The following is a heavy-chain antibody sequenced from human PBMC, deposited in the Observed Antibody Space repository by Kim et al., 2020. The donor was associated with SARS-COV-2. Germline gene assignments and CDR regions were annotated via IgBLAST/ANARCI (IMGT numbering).Heavy chain of an antibody. CDR3: VRDKAAAGTHYYGMDV. D-gene: IGHD6-13*01. Sequence: GGSLRLSCAASGFSFSSYNMHWVRQATGKGLEWVAAIGTVGDTYYPGSVKGRSSISRENAENSLYLQMNSLRAGDTAVYYCVRDKAAAGTHYYGMDVWGQGTTVTVSS. CDR1: GFSFSSYN. CDR2: IGTVGDT. J-gene: IGHJ6*02. V-gene: IGHV3-13*01.